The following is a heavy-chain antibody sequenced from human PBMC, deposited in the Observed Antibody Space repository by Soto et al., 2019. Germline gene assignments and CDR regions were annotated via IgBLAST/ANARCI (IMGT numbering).Heavy chain of an antibody. D-gene: IGHD1-1*01. Sequence: QVQLVQSGAEVRKPGASVKVSCEASGYTFTSYDIYWVRQATGQGLEWMGWMNPSTGNSGYAQKFQGRVTMTSDTSISTAHMELSRLRSEDTAVYYFSRRAETNGWNGFGADKYYFDFWGQGTLVTVSS. CDR1: GYTFTSYD. V-gene: IGHV1-8*01. J-gene: IGHJ4*02. CDR2: MNPSTGNS. CDR3: SRRAETNGWNGFGADKYYFDF.